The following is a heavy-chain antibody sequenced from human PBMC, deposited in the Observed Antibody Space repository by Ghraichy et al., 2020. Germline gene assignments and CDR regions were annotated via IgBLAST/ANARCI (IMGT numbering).Heavy chain of an antibody. CDR2: INHSGST. CDR1: GGSFSGYY. V-gene: IGHV4-34*01. CDR3: ARDGAWRWLRMDV. J-gene: IGHJ6*02. Sequence: SETLSLTCAVYGGSFSGYYWSWIRQPPGKGLEWIGEINHSGSTNYNPSLKSRVTISVDTSKNQFSLKLSSVTAADTAVYYCARDGAWRWLRMDVWGQGTTVTVSS. D-gene: IGHD5-24*01.